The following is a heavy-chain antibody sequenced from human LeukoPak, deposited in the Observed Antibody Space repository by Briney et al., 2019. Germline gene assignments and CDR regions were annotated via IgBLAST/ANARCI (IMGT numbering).Heavy chain of an antibody. CDR1: GFTFSTYW. J-gene: IGHJ5*02. CDR3: ARKKYYFDTSANGWFDP. CDR2: INQDGSEK. D-gene: IGHD3-22*01. Sequence: GGSLRLSCAASGFTFSTYWMSWVRQAPGKGLEWVATINQDGSEKYYVDSVKGRFTISRDNAKDSLSLQMNSLRAEDTAVYYCARKKYYFDTSANGWFDPWGQGTLVSVSS. V-gene: IGHV3-7*01.